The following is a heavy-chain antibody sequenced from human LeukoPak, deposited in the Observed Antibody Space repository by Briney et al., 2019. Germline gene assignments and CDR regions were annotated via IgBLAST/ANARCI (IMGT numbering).Heavy chain of an antibody. J-gene: IGHJ4*02. D-gene: IGHD7-27*01. Sequence: SETLSLTCTVSGDSIYSYYWSWIRQPPGKGLEWIGYIYYSVNTNYNPSLKSRVTISVDTSESQFSLKLSSVTAADTAVYYCARGDGDLDYWGQGTLVTVSS. CDR3: ARGDGDLDY. CDR2: IYYSVNT. V-gene: IGHV4-59*01. CDR1: GDSIYSYY.